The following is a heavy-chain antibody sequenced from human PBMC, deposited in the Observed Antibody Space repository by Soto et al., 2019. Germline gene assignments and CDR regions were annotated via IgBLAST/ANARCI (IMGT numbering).Heavy chain of an antibody. CDR2: IIPIFGTA. J-gene: IGHJ6*02. D-gene: IGHD6-6*01. Sequence: GASVKVSCKASGYTFTSYYMHWVRRAPGQGHEWMGRIIPIFGTASYAQKFQGRVTITADESTSTAYMELSSLRSEDTVVYYCARDYRVIAAYYYYGMDVWGQGTTVTVSS. CDR3: ARDYRVIAAYYYYGMDV. CDR1: GYTFTSYY. V-gene: IGHV1-69*13.